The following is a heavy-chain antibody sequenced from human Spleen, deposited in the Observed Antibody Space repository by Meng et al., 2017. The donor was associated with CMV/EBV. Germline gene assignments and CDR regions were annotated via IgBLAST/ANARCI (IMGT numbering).Heavy chain of an antibody. V-gene: IGHV1-69*05. D-gene: IGHD3-16*02. CDR3: ARGPRITVGGVIIWPLED. J-gene: IGHJ4*02. CDR2: ITPAFETA. CDR1: TFSSRA. Sequence: TFSSRALMWVRQAPGQGLEWMGGITPAFETADYAQKFRERVTITTDDSATTAYMEMSSLGSEDTAVYFCARGPRITVGGVIIWPLEDWGQGTLVTVSS.